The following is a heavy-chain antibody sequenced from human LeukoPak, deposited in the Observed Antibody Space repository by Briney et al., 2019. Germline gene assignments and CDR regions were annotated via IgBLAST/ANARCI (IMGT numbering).Heavy chain of an antibody. D-gene: IGHD2-21*02. Sequence: GGSLRLSCAVSGFAFNNYAMNWVRQAPGQGLVWVSRINSDGSSTNYADSVKGRFSISRDNARNTVYLQMNSLRAEDTAVYFCARLRCDVGDCYSAGQNFWGQGTLVTVSS. CDR1: GFAFNNYA. CDR3: ARLRCDVGDCYSAGQNF. V-gene: IGHV3-74*01. CDR2: INSDGSST. J-gene: IGHJ4*02.